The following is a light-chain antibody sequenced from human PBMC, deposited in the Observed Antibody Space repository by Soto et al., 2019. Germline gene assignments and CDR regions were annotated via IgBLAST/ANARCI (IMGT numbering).Light chain of an antibody. CDR1: NTDVGGYNY. Sequence: QSALTQPRSVSGSPGQSVTISCTGKNTDVGGYNYVSWYQQHPGKAPKLMIYDVTKRPSGVPDRFSGSKSGNTASLTISGLQTEDEADYYCCSFAGPYTWVFGGGTKLTVL. CDR3: CSFAGPYTWV. V-gene: IGLV2-11*01. J-gene: IGLJ3*02. CDR2: DVT.